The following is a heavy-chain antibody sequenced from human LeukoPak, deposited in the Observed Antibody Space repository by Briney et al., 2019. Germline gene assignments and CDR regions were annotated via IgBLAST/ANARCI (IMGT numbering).Heavy chain of an antibody. CDR3: ARDGYKGYSESYYEDC. Sequence: ASVKVSCKASGYTFTSHYIHWVRQAPGQGLEWMGIINPTSGSTNCAQKFQGRITVTRDTSTSTVYMELSSLRSEDTAVYYCARDGYKGYSESYYEDCWGQGTLVTVSS. CDR1: GYTFTSHY. J-gene: IGHJ4*02. V-gene: IGHV1-46*01. D-gene: IGHD1-26*01. CDR2: INPTSGST.